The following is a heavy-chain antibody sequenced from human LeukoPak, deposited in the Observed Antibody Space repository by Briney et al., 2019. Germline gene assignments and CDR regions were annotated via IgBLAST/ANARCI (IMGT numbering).Heavy chain of an antibody. Sequence: SETLSLTRCVSDDSINSDYWRWLGPPPRKGLAWIGYIYYSGSTKYNPSLKSRVAMSLDTSKRQFSLKLSAVTAADTAVYYCASAMVWGAVGGWFDSWGQGTLVSVSS. V-gene: IGHV4-59*08. J-gene: IGHJ5*01. CDR1: DDSINSDY. D-gene: IGHD3-10*01. CDR3: ASAMVWGAVGGWFDS. CDR2: IYYSGST.